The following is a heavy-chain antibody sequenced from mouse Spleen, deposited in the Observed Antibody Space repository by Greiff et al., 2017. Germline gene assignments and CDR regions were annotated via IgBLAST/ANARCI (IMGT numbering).Heavy chain of an antibody. CDR1: GYAFSSSW. CDR2: IYPGDGDT. Sequence: QVQLKQSGPELVKPGASVKISCKASGYAFSSSWMNWVKQRPGKGLEWIGRIYPGDGDTNYNGKFKGKATLTADKSSSTAYMQLSSLTSEDSAVYFCARGYYGSGYFDYWGQGTTLTVSS. D-gene: IGHD1-1*01. J-gene: IGHJ2*01. CDR3: ARGYYGSGYFDY. V-gene: IGHV1-82*01.